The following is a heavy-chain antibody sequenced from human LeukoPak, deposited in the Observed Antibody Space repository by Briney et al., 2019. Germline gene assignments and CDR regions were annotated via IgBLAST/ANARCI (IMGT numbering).Heavy chain of an antibody. CDR1: GFTFSSYG. CDR2: IWYDGSNK. V-gene: IGHV3-30*02. J-gene: IGHJ4*02. Sequence: PGGSLRLSCAASGFTFSSYGMHWVRQAPGKGLEWVAVIWYDGSNKYYADSVKGRFTISRDNSKNTLYLQMNSLRAEDTAVYYCAKDPLPIFGVVYYFDYWGQGTLVTVSS. D-gene: IGHD3-3*01. CDR3: AKDPLPIFGVVYYFDY.